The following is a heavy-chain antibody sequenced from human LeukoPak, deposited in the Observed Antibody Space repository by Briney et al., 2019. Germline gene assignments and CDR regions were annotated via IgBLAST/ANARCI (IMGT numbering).Heavy chain of an antibody. D-gene: IGHD3-10*01. CDR1: GGSISSGGYS. V-gene: IGHV4-30-2*01. CDR3: ARASLSMVRGYYFDY. J-gene: IGHJ4*02. Sequence: PSQTLSLTRAVSGGSISSGGYSWSWIRQPPGKGLEWIGYIYHSGSTYYNPSLKSRVTISVDRSKNQFSLKLSSVTAADTAVYYCARASLSMVRGYYFDYWGQGTLVTVSS. CDR2: IYHSGST.